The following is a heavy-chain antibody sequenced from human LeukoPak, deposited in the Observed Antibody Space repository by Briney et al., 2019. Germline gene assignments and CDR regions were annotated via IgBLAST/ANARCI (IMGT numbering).Heavy chain of an antibody. CDR1: GYSFTTYW. V-gene: IGHV5-10-1*01. CDR3: ARLMYYDFWSGYYPYGMDV. D-gene: IGHD3-3*01. Sequence: PGESLRISCKGSGYSFTTYWISWVRQMPGKGLEWMGRIDPSDSYTNYSPSFQGHVTISADKSISTAYLQWSSLKASDTAMYYCARLMYYDFWSGYYPYGMDVWGQGTTVTVSS. CDR2: IDPSDSYT. J-gene: IGHJ6*02.